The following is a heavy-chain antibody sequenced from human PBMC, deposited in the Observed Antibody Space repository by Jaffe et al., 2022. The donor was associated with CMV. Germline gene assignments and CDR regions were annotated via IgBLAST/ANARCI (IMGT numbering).Heavy chain of an antibody. CDR1: GGSINNSGYF. D-gene: IGHD3-22*01. J-gene: IGHJ4*02. V-gene: IGHV4-39*01. Sequence: QVQLQESGPGLVKSSETLSLTCTVSGGSINNSGYFWGWIRQSPGKGLEWIASIYNSETIYYNPSLKSRVTTSIDTSKNQFSLRLSSVTAADTAVYFCARHSSGYAALDYWGQGTLVSVSS. CDR3: ARHSSGYAALDY. CDR2: IYNSETI.